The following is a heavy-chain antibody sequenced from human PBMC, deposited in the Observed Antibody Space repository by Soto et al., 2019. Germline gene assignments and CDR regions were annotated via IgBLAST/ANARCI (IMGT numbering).Heavy chain of an antibody. CDR3: ARLEAYCGGDCHSP. CDR2: IYHSGST. V-gene: IGHV4-30-2*01. D-gene: IGHD2-21*02. Sequence: QLQLQESGSGLVKPSQTLSLTCTVSGGSISTGSYSWSWVRQPPGKGLEWIGYIYHSGSTYYNPSLKSRVTMSVHRSKNQFSLRLSSVTAADTAVYHCARLEAYCGGDCHSPWGQGTLVTVSS. J-gene: IGHJ5*02. CDR1: GGSISTGSYS.